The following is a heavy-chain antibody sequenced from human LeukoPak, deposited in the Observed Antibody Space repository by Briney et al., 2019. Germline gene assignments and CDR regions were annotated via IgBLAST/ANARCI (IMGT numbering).Heavy chain of an antibody. D-gene: IGHD3-3*01. J-gene: IGHJ6*03. CDR3: ARGPTIFGVVIISDYYYMDV. CDR2: INPSGGST. V-gene: IGHV1-46*01. Sequence: ASVKVSCKASGYTFTSYYMHWVRQAPGQGLEWMEIINPSGGSTSYAQKFQGRVTMTRDTSTSTVYMELSSLRSEDTAVYYCARGPTIFGVVIISDYYYMDVWGKGTTVTVSS. CDR1: GYTFTSYY.